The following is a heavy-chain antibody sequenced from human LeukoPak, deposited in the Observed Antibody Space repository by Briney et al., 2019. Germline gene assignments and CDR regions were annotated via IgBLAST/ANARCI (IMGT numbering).Heavy chain of an antibody. CDR2: TNTYDGNT. CDR3: AKLGPTVGYPPIDY. V-gene: IGHV1-18*04. Sequence: GASVKVSCKASVYRFTSYGISWVRQAPRHGLEWMGWTNTYDGNTNYAQRVQDRLTMTTDSSPSTAYLELRSPRSDDTAVYYCAKLGPTVGYPPIDYWGRGTLVTVSS. D-gene: IGHD3-16*01. J-gene: IGHJ4*02. CDR1: VYRFTSYG.